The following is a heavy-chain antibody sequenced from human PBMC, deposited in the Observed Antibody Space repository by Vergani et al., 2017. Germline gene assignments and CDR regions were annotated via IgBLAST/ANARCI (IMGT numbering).Heavy chain of an antibody. CDR2: FNHGGST. Sequence: QVQLQQRGAGLLKPSETLSLTCAVYGGSFGGYSWGWIRKPQGKGLEWIGEFNHGGSTNYNPSLKSRVTISVDTSKNQFSLKLSSVTAADTAVYYCAREPIFSYYYDSSGYYAYFDYWGQGTLVTVSS. CDR1: GGSFGGYS. D-gene: IGHD3-22*01. CDR3: AREPIFSYYYDSSGYYAYFDY. V-gene: IGHV4-34*01. J-gene: IGHJ4*02.